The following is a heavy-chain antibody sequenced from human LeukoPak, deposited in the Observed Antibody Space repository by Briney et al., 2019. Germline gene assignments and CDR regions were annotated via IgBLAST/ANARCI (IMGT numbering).Heavy chain of an antibody. CDR3: ASSLNTAIVSPYFFEY. V-gene: IGHV3-11*04. CDR2: TGSNGVST. Sequence: TGGSLRLSCAGSGCTFSDYYMTWIRQAPGQGLEWISYTGSNGVSTYYADSVRGRFTISRDDARNSLSLYMHSLRAEDTAVYYCASSLNTAIVSPYFFEYWGPGTLVTVSS. D-gene: IGHD5-18*01. J-gene: IGHJ4*02. CDR1: GCTFSDYY.